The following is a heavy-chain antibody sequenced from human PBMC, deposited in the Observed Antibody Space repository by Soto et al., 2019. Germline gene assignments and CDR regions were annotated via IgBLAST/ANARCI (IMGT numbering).Heavy chain of an antibody. J-gene: IGHJ4*02. V-gene: IGHV3-64*01. D-gene: IGHD3-10*01. Sequence: EVQLVESGGGLVQPGGSLRLSCAASGFTFSSYAMHWVRQAPGKGLEYVSAISSNGGSTYYANSVKGRFTISRDNSKNTLYLQMGSPRAEDMAVYYCARDVSSSWFGPIDYWGQGTLVTVSS. CDR1: GFTFSSYA. CDR3: ARDVSSSWFGPIDY. CDR2: ISSNGGST.